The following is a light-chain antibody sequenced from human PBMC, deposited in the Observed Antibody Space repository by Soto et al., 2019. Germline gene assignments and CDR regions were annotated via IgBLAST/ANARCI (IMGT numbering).Light chain of an antibody. V-gene: IGKV1D-13*01. CDR2: DAS. CDR1: QGIFSA. CDR3: QQFNNYPIT. J-gene: IGKJ5*01. Sequence: AIQLTQSPSSLSASVGDRVTITCRASQGIFSALAWYQQKPGKAPNLLIYDASSLQSGVPPRFSGSGSGTDFTLTISSLQPEDFATYYCQQFNNYPITFGQGTRLEIK.